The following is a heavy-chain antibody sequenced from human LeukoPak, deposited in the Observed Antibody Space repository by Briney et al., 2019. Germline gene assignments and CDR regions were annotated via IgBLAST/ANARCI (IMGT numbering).Heavy chain of an antibody. CDR1: GFTFSSYA. CDR2: ISGSGGST. D-gene: IGHD6-19*01. V-gene: IGHV3-23*01. J-gene: IGHJ6*02. Sequence: GGSLRLSCAASGFTFSSYAMSWVRQAPGKGLEWVSAISGSGGSTYYADSVKGRFTISRDNSKNTLYLQMNSLRAEDTAVYYCAKASSAGYYYGIDVWGQGTTVTVSS. CDR3: AKASSAGYYYGIDV.